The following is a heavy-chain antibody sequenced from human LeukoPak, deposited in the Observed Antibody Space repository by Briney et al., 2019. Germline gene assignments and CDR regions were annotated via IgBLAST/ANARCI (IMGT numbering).Heavy chain of an antibody. J-gene: IGHJ4*02. CDR3: ARYCSGGSCSP. V-gene: IGHV5-51*01. CDR2: IYPGNSDT. Sequence: GESLKISCKGSGYSFTTYWIGLVRQMPGKGLEWMGIIYPGNSDTRYSPSFQGQVTISADKSTSTAYLQWSSLKASDTAMYYCARYCSGGSCSPWGQGTLVTVSS. CDR1: GYSFTTYW. D-gene: IGHD2-15*01.